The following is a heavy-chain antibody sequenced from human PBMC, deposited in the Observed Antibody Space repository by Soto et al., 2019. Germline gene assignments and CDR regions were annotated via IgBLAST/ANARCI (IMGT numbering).Heavy chain of an antibody. Sequence: SETLSLTCTVYATSITSSYWSWIRRPPGKGLEWVGYIYHSGRPKYNPQLKSRVTISVDTSKNQFSVKLSSVTAADTAVYYCARVWGLDYIDSWGQGTRVTV. V-gene: IGHV4-59*01. CDR2: IYHSGRP. CDR1: ATSITSSY. CDR3: ARVWGLDYIDS. D-gene: IGHD7-27*01. J-gene: IGHJ4*02.